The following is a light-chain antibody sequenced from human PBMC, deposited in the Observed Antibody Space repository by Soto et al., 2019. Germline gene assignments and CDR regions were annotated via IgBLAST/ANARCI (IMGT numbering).Light chain of an antibody. CDR1: QGISSY. CDR3: QQLNGYPPP. V-gene: IGKV1-9*01. CDR2: AAS. J-gene: IGKJ5*01. Sequence: DIQLTQSPSFLSASVGDRVTITCRASQGISSYLAWYQQKPGKAPKLLIYAASTLQSGVPSRFSGSGSGTEFTLTISSLQPEDFATYYCQQLNGYPPPFGQGTRLEIK.